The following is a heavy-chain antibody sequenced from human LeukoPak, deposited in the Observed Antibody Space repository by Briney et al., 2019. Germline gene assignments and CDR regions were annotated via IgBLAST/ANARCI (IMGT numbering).Heavy chain of an antibody. Sequence: KPSETLSLTCTVSGGSISSSSYYWGWIRQPPGKGLEWIGSIYYSGSTYYNPSLKSRVTISVDRSKNQFSLKLSSVTAADTAVYYCARKYSSSVDVWGKGTTVTVSS. D-gene: IGHD6-6*01. V-gene: IGHV4-39*07. CDR3: ARKYSSSVDV. J-gene: IGHJ6*04. CDR1: GGSISSSSYY. CDR2: IYYSGST.